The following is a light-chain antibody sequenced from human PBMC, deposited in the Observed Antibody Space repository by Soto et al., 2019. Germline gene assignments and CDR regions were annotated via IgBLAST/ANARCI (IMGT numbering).Light chain of an antibody. CDR1: QSVNFY. J-gene: IGKJ1*01. V-gene: IGKV3-20*01. CDR2: DAP. CDR3: QQYGDSPVT. Sequence: EIVLTQSPGSLSLSPGERATLSCRASQSVNFYLAWYQQKPGQAPRLLISDAPSRATDVPDRFSGSGSGTDFSLTISRLEPEDFAVYYCQQYGDSPVTFGQGTKVDIK.